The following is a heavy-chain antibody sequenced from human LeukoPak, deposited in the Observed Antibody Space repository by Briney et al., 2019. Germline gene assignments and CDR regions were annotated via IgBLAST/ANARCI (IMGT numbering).Heavy chain of an antibody. Sequence: SVKVSCKASGGTFSSYAISWVRQAPGQGLEWMGGIIPIFGTANYAQKVQGRVTITTDDYTSTAYLEMSSLRSEDTAVYYCARDVPSPTGIVAAFDYRGKGTLVTVSS. D-gene: IGHD1-26*01. CDR1: GGTFSSYA. V-gene: IGHV1-69*05. CDR2: IIPIFGTA. CDR3: ARDVPSPTGIVAAFDY. J-gene: IGHJ4*02.